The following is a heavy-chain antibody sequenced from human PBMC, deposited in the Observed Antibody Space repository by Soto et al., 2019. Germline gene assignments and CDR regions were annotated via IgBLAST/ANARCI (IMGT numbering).Heavy chain of an antibody. Sequence: GGSLRLSCAASGFTFSGYGMHWVRQAPGKGLEWVAVISYDGSNKYYADSVKGRFTISRDNSKNTLYLQMNSLRAEDTAVYYCAKKSAGSGYSEYWGQGTLVTVSS. CDR3: AKKSAGSGYSEY. CDR2: ISYDGSNK. CDR1: GFTFSGYG. D-gene: IGHD3-22*01. V-gene: IGHV3-30*18. J-gene: IGHJ4*02.